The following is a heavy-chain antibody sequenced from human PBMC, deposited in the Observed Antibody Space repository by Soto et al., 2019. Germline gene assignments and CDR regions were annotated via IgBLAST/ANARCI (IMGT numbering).Heavy chain of an antibody. CDR1: GFTLSGSD. CDR3: SRHQEGRSMVFYGMDV. CDR2: IRTKSNNFAT. J-gene: IGHJ6*02. V-gene: IGHV3-73*01. D-gene: IGHD3-10*01. Sequence: GGSLRLSCAASGFTLSGSDIHWVRQASGKGLEWVGRIRTKSNNFATSYAESVRGRFTISRDDSDNTASLQMSSLKTEDTAIYYCSRHQEGRSMVFYGMDVWGQGTTVNVSS.